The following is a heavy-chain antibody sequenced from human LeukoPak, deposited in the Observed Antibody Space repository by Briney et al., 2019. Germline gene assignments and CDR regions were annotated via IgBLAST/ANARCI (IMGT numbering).Heavy chain of an antibody. V-gene: IGHV3-23*01. CDR2: ISGNGGST. CDR3: ARDPLFYQLLPDY. J-gene: IGHJ4*02. CDR1: GFTFSSYA. Sequence: PGGSLRLSCAASGFTFSSYAMSWVRQAPGKGLEWVSAISGNGGSTYYADSVKGRFTISRDNAKNSLYLQMNSLRAEDTAVYYCARDPLFYQLLPDYWGQGTLVTVSS. D-gene: IGHD2-2*01.